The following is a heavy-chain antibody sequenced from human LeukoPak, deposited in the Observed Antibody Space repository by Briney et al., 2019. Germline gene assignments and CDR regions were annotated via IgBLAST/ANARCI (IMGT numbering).Heavy chain of an antibody. CDR2: INPNSGGT. V-gene: IGHV1-2*02. J-gene: IGHJ4*02. CDR1: GYTFTGYY. Sequence: ASVKVSCKASGYTFTGYYMHWVRQAPGQGLEWMGWINPNSGGTNYAQKFQGRVTMTRDTSISTAYMELSRLRSDDTAVYYCARGDSSGYYAAARPGDYWGQGTLVTVSS. D-gene: IGHD3-22*01. CDR3: ARGDSSGYYAAARPGDY.